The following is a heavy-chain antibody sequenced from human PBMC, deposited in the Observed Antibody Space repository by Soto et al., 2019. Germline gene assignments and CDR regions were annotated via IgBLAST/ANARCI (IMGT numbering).Heavy chain of an antibody. CDR2: IYSSENT. J-gene: IGHJ6*02. CDR1: GGSVSSSSYS. V-gene: IGHV4-39*01. CDR3: ARLNGYCISTNCHGYYGMDV. D-gene: IGHD2-2*03. Sequence: SETLSLTCTVSGGSVSSSSYSWGWIRQSPGKGLEWIGTIYSSENTYHNPSLMSRVTISVDTSKNEFSLKLSSVTAADTAVYYCARLNGYCISTNCHGYYGMDVWGQGTTVTVSS.